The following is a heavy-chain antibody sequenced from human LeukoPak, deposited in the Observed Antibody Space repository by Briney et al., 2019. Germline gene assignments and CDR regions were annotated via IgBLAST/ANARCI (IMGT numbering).Heavy chain of an antibody. Sequence: GGSLRLSCVASGFSFSTYAMVWVRQAPGKGLEWVSAISGSGGSTYYADSVKGRFTISRDNSNNTLYLQMNSLRAEDTAVYYCAKDHHSSGYYDDAFDIWGQGTMVTVSS. J-gene: IGHJ3*02. CDR2: ISGSGGST. V-gene: IGHV3-23*01. D-gene: IGHD3-22*01. CDR3: AKDHHSSGYYDDAFDI. CDR1: GFSFSTYA.